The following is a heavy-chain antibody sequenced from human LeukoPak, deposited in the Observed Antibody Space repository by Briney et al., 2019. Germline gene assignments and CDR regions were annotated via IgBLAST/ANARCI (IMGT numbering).Heavy chain of an antibody. CDR2: IYYIGST. J-gene: IGHJ4*02. CDR3: ASSYFYDGNRYFDY. V-gene: IGHV4-59*08. CDR1: GGSITSYY. Sequence: TSETLSLTCNVSGGSITSYYWNWIRQPPGKGLEWIGYIYYIGSTNSNPSLKSRLTISLDTSKKQFSLKLSSVTAADTAIYYCASSYFYDGNRYFDYWGQGALVTVSS. D-gene: IGHD3-22*01.